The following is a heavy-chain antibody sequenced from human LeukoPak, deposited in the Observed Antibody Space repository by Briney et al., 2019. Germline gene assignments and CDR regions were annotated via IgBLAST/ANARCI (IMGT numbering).Heavy chain of an antibody. CDR2: ISGSGGST. CDR3: AKGDSYSDLLTCFDF. V-gene: IGHV3-23*01. CDR1: GFTFSSYA. J-gene: IGHJ4*02. D-gene: IGHD3-9*01. Sequence: GGSLRLSCAASGFTFSSYAMSWVRQAPGKGLEWVSAISGSGGSTYYADSVKGRFTISRDNSKNTLYLQMNSLRDEDTAVYYCAKGDSYSDLLTCFDFWGPGTLITVSS.